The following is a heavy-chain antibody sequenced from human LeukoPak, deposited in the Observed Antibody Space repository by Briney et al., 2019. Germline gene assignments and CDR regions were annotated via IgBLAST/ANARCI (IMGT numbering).Heavy chain of an antibody. Sequence: ASVKVSCKASGYTFTGYYMHWVRQAPGQGLEWMGWISAYNGNTNYAQKLQGRVTMTTDTSTSTAYMELRSLRSDDTAVYYCARVELTARYYYYGMDVWGQGTTVTVSS. D-gene: IGHD2-21*02. CDR1: GYTFTGYY. V-gene: IGHV1-18*04. CDR2: ISAYNGNT. J-gene: IGHJ6*02. CDR3: ARVELTARYYYYGMDV.